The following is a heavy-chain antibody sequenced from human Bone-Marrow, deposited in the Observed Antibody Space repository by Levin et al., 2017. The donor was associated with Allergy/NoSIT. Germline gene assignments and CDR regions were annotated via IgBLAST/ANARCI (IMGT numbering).Heavy chain of an antibody. J-gene: IGHJ5*01. CDR1: GDSISNTHHY. CDR2: MFAGGAA. CDR3: ARDETFNSWHVGWFDS. D-gene: IGHD2/OR15-2a*01. V-gene: IGHV4-61*02. Sequence: SQTLSLTCTVSGDSISNTHHYWSWIRQPAGKGLEWIGRMFAGGAATYKRSLRSRVTISIDTSKNQFSLKLTAVTAAATAVYYCARDETFNSWHVGWFDSWGQGTLVTVSS.